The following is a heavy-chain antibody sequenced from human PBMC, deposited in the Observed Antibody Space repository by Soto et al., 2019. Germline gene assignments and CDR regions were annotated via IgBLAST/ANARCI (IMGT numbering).Heavy chain of an antibody. CDR1: GGSISSSY. V-gene: IGHV4-59*01. CDR3: AREGCSGGSCYFDY. J-gene: IGHJ4*02. D-gene: IGHD2-15*01. Sequence: SETLSLTCTASGGSISSSYWSWIRQPPGKGLEWIGYIYYSGSTNYNPSLKSRVTVSVDTSKNQLSLKLSSVTAADTAVYYCAREGCSGGSCYFDYWGQGTLVTV. CDR2: IYYSGST.